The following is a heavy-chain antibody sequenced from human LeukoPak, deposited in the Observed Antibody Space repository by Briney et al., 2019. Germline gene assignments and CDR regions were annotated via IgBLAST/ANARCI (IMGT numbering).Heavy chain of an antibody. D-gene: IGHD2-2*01. CDR2: IYDSGST. V-gene: IGHV4-59*01. J-gene: IGHJ3*02. CDR1: GGSISSYY. CDR3: VKSNSRYQPWTLDI. Sequence: PSETLSLTCTVSGGSISSYYWSWIRQPPGKGQEWIGFIYDSGSTNYNPSLKSRVTISVDTSNNQLSLKVNSVTAADTAMYYCVKSNSRYQPWTLDIWGRGTMVTVSS.